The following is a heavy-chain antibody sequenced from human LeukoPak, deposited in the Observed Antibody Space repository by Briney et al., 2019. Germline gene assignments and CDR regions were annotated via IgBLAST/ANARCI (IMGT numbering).Heavy chain of an antibody. V-gene: IGHV3-23*01. Sequence: GGSPRLSCAASRFTFSSYAMNWVRQAPGKGLEWVSVISGSGGSTSYADSVKGRFTISRDNSKNTLYLQMNSLRAEDTAVYYCARDLGGSGNYYPYFDCWGQGTLVTVSS. CDR3: ARDLGGSGNYYPYFDC. D-gene: IGHD3-10*01. CDR1: RFTFSSYA. J-gene: IGHJ4*02. CDR2: ISGSGGST.